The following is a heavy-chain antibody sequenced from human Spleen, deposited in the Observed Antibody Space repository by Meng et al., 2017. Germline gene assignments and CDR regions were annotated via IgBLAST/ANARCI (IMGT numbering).Heavy chain of an antibody. CDR1: GGSFSDYY. D-gene: IGHD4-11*01. CDR3: ARGPTTMAHDFDY. J-gene: IGHJ4*02. CDR2: INHSGST. Sequence: VQLQHGGAGLLKPSATLSLTCVVSGGSFSDYYWSWIRPPPGKGLEWIGEINHSGSTNYNPSLESRATISVDTSQNNLSLKLSSVTAADSAVYYCARGPTTMAHDFDYWGQGTLVTVSS. V-gene: IGHV4-34*01.